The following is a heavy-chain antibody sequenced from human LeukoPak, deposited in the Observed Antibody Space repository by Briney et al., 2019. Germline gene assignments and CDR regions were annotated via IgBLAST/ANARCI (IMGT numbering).Heavy chain of an antibody. Sequence: GGSLRLSCAASGFTFNNYAMNWVRQAPGKGLEWVSFIYSGGNTHYSDSVKGRFTISRDNSKNTLYLQMNSLRAEDTAVYYCARRAGAYSHPYDYWGQGTLVTVSS. D-gene: IGHD4/OR15-4a*01. J-gene: IGHJ4*02. CDR2: IYSGGNT. CDR3: ARRAGAYSHPYDY. CDR1: GFTFNNYA. V-gene: IGHV3-53*01.